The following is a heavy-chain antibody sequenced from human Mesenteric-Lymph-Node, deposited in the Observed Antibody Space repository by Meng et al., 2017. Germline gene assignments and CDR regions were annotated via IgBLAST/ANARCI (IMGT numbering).Heavy chain of an antibody. V-gene: IGHV1-18*01. CDR3: ARVSDDYDRTGYYNFDY. CDR2: ISAYNGNT. CDR1: GYTFTNYG. J-gene: IGHJ4*02. D-gene: IGHD3-22*01. Sequence: QVRLVQSGAEVKKPRASMKVSCKASGYTFTNYGISWVRQAPGQGLEWMGWISAYNGNTNYAQKLQGRVTMTTDTSMSTAYMELRSLRSDDTAVYYCARVSDDYDRTGYYNFDYWGQGTLVTVSS.